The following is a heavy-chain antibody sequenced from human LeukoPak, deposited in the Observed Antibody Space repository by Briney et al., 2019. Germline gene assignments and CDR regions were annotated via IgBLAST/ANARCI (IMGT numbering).Heavy chain of an antibody. D-gene: IGHD2-21*02. J-gene: IGHJ2*01. CDR3: AKDRAVTGYFDL. Sequence: GGSLRLSCAASGFTFSSYGMHCVRQAPGKGLEWVAFIRYDGSNKYHADSVKGRFTISRDNSKNTLYLQMNSLRAEDTAVYYCAKDRAVTGYFDLWGRGTLVTVSS. CDR2: IRYDGSNK. V-gene: IGHV3-30*02. CDR1: GFTFSSYG.